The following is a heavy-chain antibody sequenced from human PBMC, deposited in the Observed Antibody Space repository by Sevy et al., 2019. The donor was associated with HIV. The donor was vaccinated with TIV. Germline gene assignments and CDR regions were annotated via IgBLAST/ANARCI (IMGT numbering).Heavy chain of an antibody. Sequence: SETLSLTCTVSGGSISSGGYYWSWIRQHPGKGLEWIGYIYYSGSTYYNPSLKSRVTISVDTSKNQFSLKLSSVTAADTAVYYCARVRLWFGGFNWFDPWGQGTLVTVSS. CDR2: IYYSGST. CDR3: ARVRLWFGGFNWFDP. CDR1: GGSISSGGYY. D-gene: IGHD3-10*01. J-gene: IGHJ5*02. V-gene: IGHV4-31*03.